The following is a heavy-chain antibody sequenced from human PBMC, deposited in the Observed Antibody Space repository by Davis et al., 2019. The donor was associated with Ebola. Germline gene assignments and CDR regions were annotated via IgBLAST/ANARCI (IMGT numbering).Heavy chain of an antibody. V-gene: IGHV3-30*14. CDR1: GFTFSSYA. D-gene: IGHD3-16*01. Sequence: PGGSLRLSCAASGFTFSSYAMHWVRQAPGKGLEWVAVISYDGSNKYYADSVKGRFTISRENAKNSLYLQMNSLRAGDTAVYYCARSTGGFDAFDIWGQGTMVTVSS. J-gene: IGHJ3*02. CDR3: ARSTGGFDAFDI. CDR2: ISYDGSNK.